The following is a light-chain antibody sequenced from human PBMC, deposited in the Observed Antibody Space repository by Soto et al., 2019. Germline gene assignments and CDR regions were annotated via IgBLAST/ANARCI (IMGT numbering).Light chain of an antibody. CDR1: QSLVNSAGDTF. V-gene: IGKV2-30*01. Sequence: DVVMTQSPLSMPITLGQPASISCRSSQSLVNSAGDTFLNWFHQRPGQSPRRLIYKASNRDSGVPDRFSGSGSGTDFTLTISRVEADDVGVYYCMQGSHWPFTFGQGTKLGIK. CDR2: KAS. CDR3: MQGSHWPFT. J-gene: IGKJ2*01.